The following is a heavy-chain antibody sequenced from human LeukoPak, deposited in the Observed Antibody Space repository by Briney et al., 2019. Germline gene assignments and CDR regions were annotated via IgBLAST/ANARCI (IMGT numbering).Heavy chain of an antibody. CDR3: AGRRGIYTLFDY. Sequence: SETLSLTCADSNYSISSAYYWAWIRQPPGKGLEWIGNIYHSGSTYYNPSLKSRVSISVDTSRNQISLKLISVTAADTAVYHCAGRRGIYTLFDYWGQGTLVTVSS. J-gene: IGHJ4*02. CDR2: IYHSGST. D-gene: IGHD2-2*02. CDR1: NYSISSAYY. V-gene: IGHV4-38-2*01.